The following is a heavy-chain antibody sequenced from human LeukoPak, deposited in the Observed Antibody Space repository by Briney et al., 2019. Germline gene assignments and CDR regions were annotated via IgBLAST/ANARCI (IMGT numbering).Heavy chain of an antibody. CDR2: ISSSSSYT. CDR3: ARCRYDYVWGSYRYFDY. CDR1: GFTFSDYY. V-gene: IGHV3-11*06. D-gene: IGHD3-16*02. Sequence: GGSLRLSCAASGFTFSDYYMSCIRQAPGKGLEGVSYISSSSSYTNYADSVKGRFTISRDNAKNSLYLQMNSLRAEDTAVYYCARCRYDYVWGSYRYFDYWGQGTLVTVSS. J-gene: IGHJ4*02.